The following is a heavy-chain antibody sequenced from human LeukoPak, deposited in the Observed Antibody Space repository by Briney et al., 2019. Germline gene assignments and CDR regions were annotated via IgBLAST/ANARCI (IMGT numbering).Heavy chain of an antibody. Sequence: ASVKVSCKASGYTFTGYYIHCVRQAPGQGVEWMGWINPNSGGTNYAQKFQGRVTMTRDTPISTAYMELNRLSSDDTAVYYCARGEPLMIVPFYYMDVWAKGTTVTVSS. V-gene: IGHV1-2*02. CDR1: GYTFTGYY. J-gene: IGHJ6*03. D-gene: IGHD3-16*01. CDR2: INPNSGGT. CDR3: ARGEPLMIVPFYYMDV.